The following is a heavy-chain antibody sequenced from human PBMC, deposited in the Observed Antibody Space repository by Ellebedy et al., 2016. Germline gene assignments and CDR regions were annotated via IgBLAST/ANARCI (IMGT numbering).Heavy chain of an antibody. Sequence: GSLRLSCAASGFTFANYWMYWVRQHPGKGLEWIGYIYYSGSTNYNPSLKSRVTISVDTSKNQFSLKLSSVTAADTAVYYCARSNVVYLVVITYWYFDLWGRGTLVTVSS. CDR2: IYYSGST. CDR3: ARSNVVYLVVITYWYFDL. J-gene: IGHJ2*01. D-gene: IGHD3-22*01. V-gene: IGHV4-59*08. CDR1: GFTFANYW.